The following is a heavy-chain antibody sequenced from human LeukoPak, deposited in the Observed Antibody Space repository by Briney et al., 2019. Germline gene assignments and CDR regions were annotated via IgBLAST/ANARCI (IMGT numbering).Heavy chain of an antibody. CDR2: IYYSGST. J-gene: IGHJ5*02. CDR1: GRPITSYY. CDR3: ARGGVNYKIAGP. Sequence: SETLSLTCTVSGRPITSYYWRWIRQPPGKALEWIGYIYYSGSTNYNPSLKSRVTISVDTSKNQFSLKLSSVTAADTAVYYCARGGVNYKIAGPWGQGALVTVSS. V-gene: IGHV4-59*01. D-gene: IGHD3-10*01.